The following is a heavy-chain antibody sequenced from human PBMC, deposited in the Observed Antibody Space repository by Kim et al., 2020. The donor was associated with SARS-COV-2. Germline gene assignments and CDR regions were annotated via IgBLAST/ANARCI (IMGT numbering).Heavy chain of an antibody. J-gene: IGHJ6*03. CDR3: ARHNRGGSTQNYHYYYMDV. Sequence: SETLSLTCTVSGGSITISDYYWGWIRQPPGKGLEWIGGINHSGSTFYNPSLKSRVTISVDTSTNQFFLKLNSVTAADTAVYYCARHNRGGSTQNYHYYYMDVWGKGTTVTASS. CDR1: GGSITISDYY. CDR2: INHSGST. V-gene: IGHV4-39*01.